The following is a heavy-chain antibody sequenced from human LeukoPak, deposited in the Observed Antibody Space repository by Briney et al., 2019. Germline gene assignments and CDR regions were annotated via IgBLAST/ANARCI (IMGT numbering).Heavy chain of an antibody. Sequence: ASVKVSCKASGYTFTGYYMHWVRQAPGQGLEWMGWINPNSGGTNYAQKFQGRVTMTRDTSISTAYMELSRLRSDDTAVYYCARVMGVEWLLFDYWGQGTLVTVSS. CDR2: INPNSGGT. J-gene: IGHJ4*02. V-gene: IGHV1-2*02. CDR3: ARVMGVEWLLFDY. D-gene: IGHD1-26*01. CDR1: GYTFTGYY.